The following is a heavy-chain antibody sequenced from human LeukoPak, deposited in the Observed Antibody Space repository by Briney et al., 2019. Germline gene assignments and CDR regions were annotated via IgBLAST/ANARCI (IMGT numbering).Heavy chain of an antibody. Sequence: GGSLRLSCAASGFTFDDYAMHWVRQAPGKGLEWVSLIRGDGSATYYADSVKGRFTISRDNSKNSLYLQMNSLRSGDTALYYCAKDIGSGWSFDHWGQGTLVIVSS. J-gene: IGHJ4*02. CDR2: IRGDGSAT. D-gene: IGHD6-19*01. V-gene: IGHV3-43*02. CDR3: AKDIGSGWSFDH. CDR1: GFTFDDYA.